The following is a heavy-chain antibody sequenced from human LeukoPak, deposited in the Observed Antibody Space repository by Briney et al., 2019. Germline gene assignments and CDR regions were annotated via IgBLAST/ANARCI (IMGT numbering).Heavy chain of an antibody. CDR3: ASGGYSGYDFYYYYYGMDV. D-gene: IGHD5-12*01. V-gene: IGHV1-69*13. J-gene: IGHJ6*04. Sequence: SVKVSCKASGGTFRSYAISWVRQAPGQGLEWMGGIIPIFGTANYAQTFQGRVTITADESTSTAYMELSSLRSEDTAVYYCASGGYSGYDFYYYYYGMDVWGKGTTVTVSS. CDR2: IIPIFGTA. CDR1: GGTFRSYA.